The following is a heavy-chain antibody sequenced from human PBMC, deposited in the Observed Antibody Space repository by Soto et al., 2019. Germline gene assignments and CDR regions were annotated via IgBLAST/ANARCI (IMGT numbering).Heavy chain of an antibody. Sequence: EVQLVESGGGLVQPGGSLRLSCAASGFTFSDHYMDCVRQAPGKGLEWVGRTRNKANSYTTEYAASVKGRFTISRDDSKNSLYLQMNSLKTEDTAVYYCARVQNSGSYSDYWGQGTLVTVSS. D-gene: IGHD1-26*01. V-gene: IGHV3-72*01. CDR1: GFTFSDHY. CDR3: ARVQNSGSYSDY. J-gene: IGHJ4*02. CDR2: TRNKANSYTT.